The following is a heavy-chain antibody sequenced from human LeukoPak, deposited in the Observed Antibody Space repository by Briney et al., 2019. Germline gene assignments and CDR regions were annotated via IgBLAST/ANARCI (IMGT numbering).Heavy chain of an antibody. Sequence: GGSLRLSCAASGFTFSSYNMNWVRQAPGKGLEWGSSYSTSSSHIYYADSVKGRITISRDNAKNSLYLQMNSLSAEDTAVYYCTRSDAFDMWGQGTMVTVSS. CDR1: GFTFSSYN. CDR3: TRSDAFDM. J-gene: IGHJ3*02. V-gene: IGHV3-21*01. CDR2: YSTSSSHI.